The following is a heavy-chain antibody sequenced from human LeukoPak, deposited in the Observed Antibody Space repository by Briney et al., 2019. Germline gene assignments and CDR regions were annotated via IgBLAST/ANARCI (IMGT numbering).Heavy chain of an antibody. CDR3: ARETHEDVVVPAFLWFDP. CDR2: INPNSGGT. V-gene: IGHV1-2*02. D-gene: IGHD2-2*01. CDR1: GYTFTGYY. Sequence: ASVKVSCKASGYTFTGYYMHWVRQAPGQGLEWMGWINPNSGGTNYAQKFQGRVTMTRDTSISTAYMELSRLRSDDTAVYYCARETHEDVVVPAFLWFDPWGQGTLVTVSS. J-gene: IGHJ5*02.